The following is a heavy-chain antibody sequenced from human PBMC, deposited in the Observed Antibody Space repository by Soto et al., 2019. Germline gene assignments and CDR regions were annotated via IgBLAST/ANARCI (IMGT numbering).Heavy chain of an antibody. D-gene: IGHD2-15*01. CDR2: INADNGNT. CDR1: GYTFTSYA. J-gene: IGHJ4*02. Sequence: QVQLVQSGAEEKKPGASVKVSCKASGYTFTSYAMHWVRQAPGQRLEWMGWINADNGNTKCSQKFQDRVTITRDTSASTAYMELSSLRSEDTAVYYCARGESVVGDYWGQGPLVTVSS. CDR3: ARGESVVGDY. V-gene: IGHV1-3*05.